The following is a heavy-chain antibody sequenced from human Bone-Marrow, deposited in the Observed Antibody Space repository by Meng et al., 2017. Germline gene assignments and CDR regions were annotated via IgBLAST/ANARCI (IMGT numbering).Heavy chain of an antibody. CDR3: ARHSGWTAQKYYYYYYGMDV. J-gene: IGHJ6*02. Sequence: SETLSPTCAVYGGSPSGYYWSWIRQPPGKGLEWIGEINHSGSTNYNPSLKSRVTISVDTSKNQFSLKLSSVAAADTAVYYCARHSGWTAQKYYYYYYGMDVWGQGTTVTVSS. D-gene: IGHD6-19*01. CDR2: INHSGST. V-gene: IGHV4-34*01. CDR1: GGSPSGYY.